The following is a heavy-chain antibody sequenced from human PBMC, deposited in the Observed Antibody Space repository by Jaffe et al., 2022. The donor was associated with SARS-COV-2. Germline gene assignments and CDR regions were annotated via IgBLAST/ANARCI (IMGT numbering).Heavy chain of an antibody. V-gene: IGHV1-69*02. CDR2: IIPILGIA. J-gene: IGHJ5*02. CDR3: ARSRYSSSWYLGA. CDR1: GGTFSSYT. D-gene: IGHD6-13*01. Sequence: QVQLVQSGAEVKKPGSSVKVSCKASGGTFSSYTISWVRQAPGQGLEWMGRIIPILGIANYAQKFQGRVTITADKSTSTAYMELSSLRSEDTAVYYCARSRYSSSWYLGAWGQGTLVTVSS.